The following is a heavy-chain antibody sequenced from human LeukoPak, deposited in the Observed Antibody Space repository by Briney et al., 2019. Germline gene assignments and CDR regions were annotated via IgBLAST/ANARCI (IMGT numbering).Heavy chain of an antibody. V-gene: IGHV3-21*01. CDR1: GFTLSSYS. Sequence: PGGSLRLSCAASGFTLSSYSMNWVRQAPGKGLEWVSSISSSSSYIYYADSVKGRFTISRDNAKNSLYLQMNGLRAEDTAVYYCARDGSGWDNWFDPWGQGTLVTVSS. CDR2: ISSSSSYI. D-gene: IGHD6-19*01. J-gene: IGHJ5*02. CDR3: ARDGSGWDNWFDP.